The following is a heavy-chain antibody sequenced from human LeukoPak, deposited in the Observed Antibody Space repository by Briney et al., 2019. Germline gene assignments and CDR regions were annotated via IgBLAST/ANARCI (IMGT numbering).Heavy chain of an antibody. J-gene: IGHJ4*02. D-gene: IGHD3-22*01. CDR1: GFTVSSVY. CDR2: IYSVGTT. CDR3: ARGQPYYYDSRGYSVPHD. V-gene: IGHV3-53*01. Sequence: GGSLRLSCAASGFTVSSVYMSWVRQAPGKGLEWVSLIYSVGTTYYADSVKGRFIISRDDSKNTLYLQMNGLRAEDTAVYYCARGQPYYYDSRGYSVPHDWGQGTLVTVSS.